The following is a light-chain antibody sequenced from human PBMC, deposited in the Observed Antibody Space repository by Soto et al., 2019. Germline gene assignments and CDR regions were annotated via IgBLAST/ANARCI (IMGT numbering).Light chain of an antibody. V-gene: IGKV3D-20*01. CDR2: DAY. Sequence: EIVLTQSPATLSLSPGERATLSCGASGSVSANYLAWYQQRPGLAPRLLIYDAYTRATGVPDRFSGSGSGTDLTLSISRLEPEDFAVHYCQQYGDTPLVTFGEGTRLEIK. CDR3: QQYGDTPLVT. CDR1: GSVSANY. J-gene: IGKJ5*01.